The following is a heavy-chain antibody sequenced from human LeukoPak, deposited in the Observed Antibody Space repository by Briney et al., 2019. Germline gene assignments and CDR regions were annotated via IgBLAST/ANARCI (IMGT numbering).Heavy chain of an antibody. Sequence: SVKVSRKASGGTFNTYAISWVRQAPGHGLEWMGGIIPIFGTTNYARKFRGRDTLTADKSTRTDYMELRSLRSEDTAVYYSARGDYNPSRQFDYGGQRPRVSVSS. D-gene: IGHD4-11*01. J-gene: IGHJ4*02. CDR1: GGTFNTYA. CDR3: ARGDYNPSRQFDY. CDR2: IIPIFGTT. V-gene: IGHV1-69*06.